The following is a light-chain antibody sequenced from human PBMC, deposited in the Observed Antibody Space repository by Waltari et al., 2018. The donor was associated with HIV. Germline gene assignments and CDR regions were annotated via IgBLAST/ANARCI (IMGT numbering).Light chain of an antibody. CDR1: QSVSSY. CDR3: QQRSNWPLT. Sequence: EILLTQSPATLSLSLGGRATLSCRASQSVSSYLGWYQQKPGQAPRLLIYDASNRATGIPARCSGSGSGTDFTLTISSLEPEDFAVYYCQQRSNWPLTFGGGTKVEIK. V-gene: IGKV3-11*01. J-gene: IGKJ4*01. CDR2: DAS.